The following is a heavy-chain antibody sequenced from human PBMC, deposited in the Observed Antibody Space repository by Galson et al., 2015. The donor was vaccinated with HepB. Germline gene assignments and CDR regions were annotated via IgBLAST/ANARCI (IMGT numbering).Heavy chain of an antibody. Sequence: SLRLSCAASGFTFSSFSMNWVRQAPGKGLEWIPYISLTGSPTYHADSVKGRFTISRDNVKNSLFLQMSSLRDDDTAVYYCVRDYRFTYDYWGQGTLVTVSS. D-gene: IGHD1-14*01. CDR1: GFTFSSFS. CDR2: ISLTGSPT. V-gene: IGHV3-48*02. CDR3: VRDYRFTYDY. J-gene: IGHJ4*02.